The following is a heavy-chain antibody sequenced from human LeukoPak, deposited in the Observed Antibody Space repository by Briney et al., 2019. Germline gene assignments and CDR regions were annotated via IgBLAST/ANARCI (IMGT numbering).Heavy chain of an antibody. J-gene: IGHJ4*02. CDR2: ISSSSSYT. V-gene: IGHV3-11*05. D-gene: IGHD6-19*01. CDR1: GVTLRNYA. Sequence: PGGSLRLSCAASGVTLRNYAMSWIRQAPGKGLEWVSYISSSSSYTNYADSVKGRFTISRDNAKNSLYLQMNSLRAEDTAVYYCAREAVAGKADYWGQGTLVTVSS. CDR3: AREAVAGKADY.